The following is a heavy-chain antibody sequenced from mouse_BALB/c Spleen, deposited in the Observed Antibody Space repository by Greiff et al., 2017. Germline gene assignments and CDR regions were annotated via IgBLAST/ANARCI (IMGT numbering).Heavy chain of an antibody. V-gene: IGHV1S81*02. J-gene: IGHJ4*01. D-gene: IGHD2-1*01. CDR1: GYTFTSYY. CDR2: INPSNGGT. Sequence: QVQLQQSGAELVKPGASVKLSCKASGYTFTSYYMSWVKQRPGQGLEWIGEINPSNGGTNFNEKFKSKATLTVDKSSSTAYMQLSSLTSEDSAVYYCTRRRNYYAMDYWGQGTSVTVSS. CDR3: TRRRNYYAMDY.